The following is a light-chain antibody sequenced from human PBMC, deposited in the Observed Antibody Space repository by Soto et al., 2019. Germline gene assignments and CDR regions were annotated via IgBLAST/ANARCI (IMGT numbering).Light chain of an antibody. V-gene: IGKV3-15*01. CDR1: QSISSK. J-gene: IGKJ4*01. Sequence: EIVMTQSPCTLSVSPVGGSTLSFSASQSISSKLAWYQQKPGQAPRLLIYGASTRATGIPVRFSGSGSGTEFTLTITSLQSEDFAVYYCQEYNNWHPITFGGGTKVDIK. CDR3: QEYNNWHPIT. CDR2: GAS.